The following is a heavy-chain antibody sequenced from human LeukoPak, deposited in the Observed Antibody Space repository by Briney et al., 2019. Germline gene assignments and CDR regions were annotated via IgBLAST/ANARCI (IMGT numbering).Heavy chain of an antibody. CDR2: INHNGNVN. V-gene: IGHV3-7*03. J-gene: IGHJ6*02. CDR3: ARRGGLDV. CDR1: GFTFSSYW. Sequence: GGSLRLSCAASGFTFSSYWMNWARQAPGKGLEWVASINHNGNVNYYVDSVKGRFTISRDNAKNSLYLQMSNLRAEDTAVYFCARRGGLDVWGQGATVTVSS.